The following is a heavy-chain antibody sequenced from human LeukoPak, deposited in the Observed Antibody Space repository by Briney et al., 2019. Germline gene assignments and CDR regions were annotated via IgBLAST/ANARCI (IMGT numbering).Heavy chain of an antibody. CDR3: SRDATGDH. V-gene: IGHV3-72*01. J-gene: IGHJ4*02. CDR1: GFTFSNHA. Sequence: GGSLRLSCAASGFTFSNHAISWVRQAPGKGLEWVGRSRNRAKSYTTDCAASVKGRFTISRDDSKSTLYLQMNSLETEDTAVYYCSRDATGDHWGQGTLVSVSS. CDR2: SRNRAKSYTT.